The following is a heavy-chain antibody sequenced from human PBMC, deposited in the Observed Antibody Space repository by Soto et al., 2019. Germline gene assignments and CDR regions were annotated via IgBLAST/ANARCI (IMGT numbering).Heavy chain of an antibody. V-gene: IGHV4-34*01. CDR1: GGSFSGYY. D-gene: IGHD6-13*01. CDR2: INHSGST. Sequence: SETLSLTCAVYGGSFSGYYWSWIRQPPGKGLEWIGEINHSGSTNYNPSLKSRVTISVDTSKNQFSLKLSSVTAADTAVYYCAKQIIAAAGTRHFDYWGQGTLVTVSS. J-gene: IGHJ4*02. CDR3: AKQIIAAAGTRHFDY.